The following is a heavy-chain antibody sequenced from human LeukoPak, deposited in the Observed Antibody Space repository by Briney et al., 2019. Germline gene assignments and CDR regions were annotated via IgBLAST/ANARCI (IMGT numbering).Heavy chain of an antibody. CDR1: GFTISSNY. D-gene: IGHD3-10*01. V-gene: IGHV3-66*04. J-gene: IGHJ6*02. Sequence: GGSLRLSCAASGFTISSNYMSWVRQAPGKGLEWVSVIYSGGSTYYADSVKGRFTISRDNSKNTLYLQMNSLRAEDTAVYYCARHQAGSHYYYGMDVWGRGTTVTVSS. CDR3: ARHQAGSHYYYGMDV. CDR2: IYSGGST.